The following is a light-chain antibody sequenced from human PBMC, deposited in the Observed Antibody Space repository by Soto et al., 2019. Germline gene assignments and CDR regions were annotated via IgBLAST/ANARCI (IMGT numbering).Light chain of an antibody. Sequence: QSVLTQPTSASGTPGQRVTLSCSGSSSNIGSNTVNWYQQVPGTAPKLLIYNNNQRPSGVPDRFSGSKSDTSASLAVSGLQSEYESDYYCAAWDDSLNGVVFGGGTKLTVL. V-gene: IGLV1-44*01. CDR3: AAWDDSLNGVV. J-gene: IGLJ2*01. CDR2: NNN. CDR1: SSNIGSNT.